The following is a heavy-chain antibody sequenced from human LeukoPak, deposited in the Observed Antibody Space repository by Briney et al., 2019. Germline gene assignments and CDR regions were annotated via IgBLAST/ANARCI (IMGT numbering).Heavy chain of an antibody. Sequence: SETLSLTCAVYGGSFSGYYWSWIRQPPGKGLEWIGEINHSGSTNYNPSLKSRVTISVDTSKNQFSLKLSSVTAADTAVYYCARELAGTVDYWGQGTLVTVSS. CDR1: GGSFSGYY. D-gene: IGHD6-19*01. CDR2: INHSGST. J-gene: IGHJ4*02. CDR3: ARELAGTVDY. V-gene: IGHV4-34*01.